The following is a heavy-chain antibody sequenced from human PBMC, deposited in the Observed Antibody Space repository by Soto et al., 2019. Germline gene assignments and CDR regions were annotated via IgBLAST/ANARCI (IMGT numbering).Heavy chain of an antibody. V-gene: IGHV1-18*01. J-gene: IGHJ5*02. CDR1: GYTINSYG. CDR3: ARGSKPGIAAAGTVSFDP. D-gene: IGHD6-13*01. Sequence: QVQLVQSGAEVKKPGASVKVSCKASGYTINSYGITWVRQAPGQGLEWMGWISAYNGNTNYAQKLQGRVTVTTDTSTSTAYMELRSLRSDDTAVYYCARGSKPGIAAAGTVSFDPWGQGTLVTVSS. CDR2: ISAYNGNT.